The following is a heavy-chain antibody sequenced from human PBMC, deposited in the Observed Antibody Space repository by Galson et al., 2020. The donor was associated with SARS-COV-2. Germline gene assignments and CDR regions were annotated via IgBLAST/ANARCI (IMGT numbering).Heavy chain of an antibody. V-gene: IGHV3-23*01. CDR3: AKRLYSSSQSETRGMDV. J-gene: IGHJ6*02. Sequence: GESLKISCAASGFTFSSYAMNWVRQAPGEGLEWVSAISGSGDTTHYAGSVKGRFTISRDNSKNTLYMQMNSVRAEATAVYYCAKRLYSSSQSETRGMDVWGQGATVTVSS. CDR2: ISGSGDTT. D-gene: IGHD6-13*01. CDR1: GFTFSSYA.